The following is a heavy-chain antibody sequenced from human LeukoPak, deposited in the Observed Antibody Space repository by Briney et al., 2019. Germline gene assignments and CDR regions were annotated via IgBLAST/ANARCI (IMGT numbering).Heavy chain of an antibody. J-gene: IGHJ4*02. CDR2: INSDGSGT. CDR1: GFIFSSHW. CDR3: ARADDGANSWVNY. Sequence: GGSLRLSCAASGFIFSSHWMHWVGQAPGQGLVWISRINSDGSGTSSADSGKGRFTISRDNAKNTLYLQMNSLRAEDTAVYYCARADDGANSWVNYWGQGTLVTVSS. V-gene: IGHV3-74*01. D-gene: IGHD4-23*01.